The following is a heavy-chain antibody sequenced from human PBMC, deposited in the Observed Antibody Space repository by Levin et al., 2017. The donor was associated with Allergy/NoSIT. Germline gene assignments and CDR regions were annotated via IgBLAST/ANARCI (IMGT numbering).Heavy chain of an antibody. CDR2: IWYDGSNK. D-gene: IGHD5-12*01. J-gene: IGHJ5*02. Sequence: PGGSLRLSCAASGFTFSSYGMHWVRQAPGKGLEWVAVIWYDGSNKYYADSVKGRFTISRDNSKNTLYLQMNSLRAEDTAVYYCARGLGYELYNWFDPWGQGTLVTVSS. CDR1: GFTFSSYG. CDR3: ARGLGYELYNWFDP. V-gene: IGHV3-33*01.